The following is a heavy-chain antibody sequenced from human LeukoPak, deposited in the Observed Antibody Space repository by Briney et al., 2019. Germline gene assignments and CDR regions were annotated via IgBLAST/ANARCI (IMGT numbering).Heavy chain of an antibody. Sequence: GASVKVSCKASGYTFTGYYMHWVRQAPGQGLEWMGRINPNSGGTNYAQKFQGRVTMTRDTSISTAYMELSRLRSDDTAVYYCARVRGVGITMIVVVIGGLDYWGQGTLVTVSS. CDR2: INPNSGGT. V-gene: IGHV1-2*06. CDR3: ARVRGVGITMIVVVIGGLDY. J-gene: IGHJ4*02. CDR1: GYTFTGYY. D-gene: IGHD3-22*01.